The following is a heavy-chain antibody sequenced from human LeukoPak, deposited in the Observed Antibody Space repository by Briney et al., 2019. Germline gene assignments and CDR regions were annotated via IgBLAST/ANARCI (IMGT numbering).Heavy chain of an antibody. CDR1: GFTVNSNY. CDR3: ARVYGYWGSGKYHFDY. J-gene: IGHJ4*02. V-gene: IGHV3-53*01. Sequence: PGGSLRLSCAASGFTVNSNYMNWVRQAPGKVLEWVSVIYSGGSTYYADSVEGRFTISRDNSKNSLYLEMNSLRAEDTAVYYCARVYGYWGSGKYHFDYWGQGTLVTVSS. CDR2: IYSGGST. D-gene: IGHD3-10*01.